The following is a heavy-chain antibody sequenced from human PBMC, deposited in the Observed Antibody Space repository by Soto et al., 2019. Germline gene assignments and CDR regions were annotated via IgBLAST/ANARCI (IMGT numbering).Heavy chain of an antibody. D-gene: IGHD2-2*01. Sequence: ASVKVSCKASGYTFTSYGISWVRQAPGQGLEWMGWISAYNGNTNYAQKLQGRVTMTTDTSTSTAYMELRSLRPYDTSVYYCASSGTSRRSYFFYYGMDVWGQGTTVTVS. CDR3: ASSGTSRRSYFFYYGMDV. V-gene: IGHV1-18*01. J-gene: IGHJ6*02. CDR2: ISAYNGNT. CDR1: GYTFTSYG.